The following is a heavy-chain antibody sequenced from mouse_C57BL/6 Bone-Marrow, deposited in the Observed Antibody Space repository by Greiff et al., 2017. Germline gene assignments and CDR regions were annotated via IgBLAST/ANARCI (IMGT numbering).Heavy chain of an antibody. CDR3: AKDRLYDGSSLYAMDY. CDR2: IWRGGST. CDR1: GFSLTSYG. V-gene: IGHV2-5*01. J-gene: IGHJ4*01. D-gene: IGHD1-1*01. Sequence: VQLQESGPGLVQPSQSLSITCTVSGFSLTSYGVHWVRQSPGKGLEWLGVIWRGGSTDYNAAFMSRLSISKDKPKSQVFFKMNSLQADDTAIYYCAKDRLYDGSSLYAMDYWGQGTSVTVSS.